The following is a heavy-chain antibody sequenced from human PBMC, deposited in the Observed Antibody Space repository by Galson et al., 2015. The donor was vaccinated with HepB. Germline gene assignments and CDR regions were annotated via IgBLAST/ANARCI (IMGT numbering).Heavy chain of an antibody. CDR2: MSPNSNNI. CDR1: GYTFTGYY. Sequence: SVKVSCKASGYTFTGYYIHWVRQAPGQGLERMGWMSPNSNNINYAQKFRGRVTMTRDTSMSTAYMELRRLMSDDTAVYYCARERGYSSGWPFDYWGQGTLVTVSS. CDR3: ARERGYSSGWPFDY. V-gene: IGHV1-2*02. J-gene: IGHJ4*02. D-gene: IGHD6-19*01.